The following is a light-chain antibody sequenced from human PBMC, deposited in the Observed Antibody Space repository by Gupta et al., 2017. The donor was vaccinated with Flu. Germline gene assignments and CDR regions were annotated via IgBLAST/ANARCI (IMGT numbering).Light chain of an antibody. J-gene: IGLJ1*01. V-gene: IGLV1-51*01. Sequence: KVSMTCSGSRYNMAKSYVSWYQHVPGRAPKLLISDNDRRPSGVPDRFSGSKSGTSASLDITGLQTGDEADYYCGTWDDSLGSYVFGPGTKVTVL. CDR1: RYNMAKSY. CDR2: DND. CDR3: GTWDDSLGSYV.